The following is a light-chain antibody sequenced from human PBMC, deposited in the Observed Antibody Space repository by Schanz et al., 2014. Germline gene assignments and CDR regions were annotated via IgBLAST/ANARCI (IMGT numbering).Light chain of an antibody. CDR2: EGN. CDR3: CSYVGSSTWV. V-gene: IGLV2-23*01. Sequence: QSALTQPASVSGSPGQSITISCTGTSSDVGSYNLVSWYQQHPGKAPKLMIYEGNKRPSGVSNRFSGSRSGNTASLTISGXXXEDEADYYCCSYVGSSTWVFGGGTKVTVL. J-gene: IGLJ3*02. CDR1: SSDVGSYNL.